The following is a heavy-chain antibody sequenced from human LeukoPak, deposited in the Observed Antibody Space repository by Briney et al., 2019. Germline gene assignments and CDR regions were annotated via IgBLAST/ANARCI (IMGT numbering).Heavy chain of an antibody. J-gene: IGHJ6*02. CDR2: ISAYNGNT. V-gene: IGHV1-18*01. CDR3: ARDYGYDYYYGMDV. CDR1: GYTFTSYG. Sequence: ASVKVSCKASGYTFTSYGISWVRQAPGQGLEWMGWISAYNGNTSYARKLQGRVTMTTDTSTSTAYMELRSLRSDDTAVYYCARDYGYDYYYGMDVWGQGTTVTVSS. D-gene: IGHD4-17*01.